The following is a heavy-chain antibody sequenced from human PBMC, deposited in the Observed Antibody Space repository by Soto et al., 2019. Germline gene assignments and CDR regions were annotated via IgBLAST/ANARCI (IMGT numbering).Heavy chain of an antibody. Sequence: PGGSLRLPCAASGFAFGNYWMHWVRQPPGKGPEWVSRMTSDGRTTQYADSVKGRFTVSRDNAKNTLYLQMNSLRAADTAVYYCATAEVDYWGPGTLVTVSS. J-gene: IGHJ4*02. V-gene: IGHV3-74*01. CDR2: MTSDGRTT. CDR3: ATAEVDY. CDR1: GFAFGNYW.